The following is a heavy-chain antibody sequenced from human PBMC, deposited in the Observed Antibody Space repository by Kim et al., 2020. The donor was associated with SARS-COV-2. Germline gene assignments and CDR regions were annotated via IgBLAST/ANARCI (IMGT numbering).Heavy chain of an antibody. CDR2: LNPSSGST. CDR3: AXXWSXFSGRMDV. J-gene: IGHJ6*01. V-gene: IGHV1-46*01. D-gene: IGHD3-3*01. Sequence: ASVKVSCKTSGYTFTNFFTQWVRQAPGKGLEWLGILNPSSGSTTYAQKXRDXAXTXGXXSTXXVYMELSSLRSDDTAXXXXAXXWSXFSGRMDVXGEGTT. CDR1: GYTFTNFF.